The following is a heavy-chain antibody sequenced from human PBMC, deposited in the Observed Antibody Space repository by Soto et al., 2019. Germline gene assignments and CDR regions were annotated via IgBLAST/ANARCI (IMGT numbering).Heavy chain of an antibody. J-gene: IGHJ3*01. Sequence: EEILVESGGKLVQPGESLRLPCAASGFTFSNFGMNWVRQVPGGGLEWLSYITSSVSTIYYADSVKGRFTISRDNAKRSLYLQMDSLRVEDTGIYYCAREGAYLQADDAFDLWGQGTMVVVSS. CDR2: ITSSVSTI. CDR1: GFTFSNFG. V-gene: IGHV3-48*01. CDR3: AREGAYLQADDAFDL.